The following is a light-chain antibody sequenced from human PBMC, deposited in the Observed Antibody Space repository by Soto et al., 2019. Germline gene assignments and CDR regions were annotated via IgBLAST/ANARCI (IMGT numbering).Light chain of an antibody. CDR3: SSYTSSTTL. CDR2: EVS. Sequence: QSALTQPASVSGSPGQSITISCTGTSSDVGSYNYVSWYQQHPGKAPKLMIYEVSDRPSGISSRFSGSKSGNTASLTISGLQTEDEDDYYCSSYTSSTTLFGNGTKVTVL. CDR1: SSDVGSYNY. V-gene: IGLV2-14*01. J-gene: IGLJ1*01.